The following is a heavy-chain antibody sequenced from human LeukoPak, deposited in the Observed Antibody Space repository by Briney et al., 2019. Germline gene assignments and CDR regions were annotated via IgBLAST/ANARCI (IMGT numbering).Heavy chain of an antibody. D-gene: IGHD3-3*01. Sequence: QPGGSLRLSCAASGFTFSSYAMSWVRQAPGKGLEWVSAISGSGGSTYYADSVKGRFTISRDNSKNTLYLQMNSLRAEDTAVYYCAKDPPLFWSGYYLGNWFDPWGQGTLVTVSS. V-gene: IGHV3-23*01. CDR1: GFTFSSYA. J-gene: IGHJ5*02. CDR3: AKDPPLFWSGYYLGNWFDP. CDR2: ISGSGGST.